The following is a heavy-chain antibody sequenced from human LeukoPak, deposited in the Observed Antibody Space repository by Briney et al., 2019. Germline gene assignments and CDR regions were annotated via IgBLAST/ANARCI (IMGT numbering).Heavy chain of an antibody. CDR3: ARLTGATSNDAIDI. Sequence: SETLSLTCAVSSLSISTGGYYWSWVRQHPGKGLEWIGHIFYSGSTYYNPSLKSRETIMVDMSNNHFSLKLTSVTAADTAVYYCARLTGATSNDAIDIWGQGTMVTVSS. CDR1: SLSISTGGYY. J-gene: IGHJ3*02. CDR2: IFYSGST. D-gene: IGHD5-12*01. V-gene: IGHV4-31*11.